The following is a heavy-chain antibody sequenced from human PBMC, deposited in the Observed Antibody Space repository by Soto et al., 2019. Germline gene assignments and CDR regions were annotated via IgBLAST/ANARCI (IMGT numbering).Heavy chain of an antibody. CDR2: ISAYSGNT. J-gene: IGHJ4*02. Sequence: ASVKVSCKTSGYAFTNYGISWVRQAPGQGLEWMGWISAYSGNTNYAEKLQGRVTMTTDTSTSTAYMELRSLSSDDTALYYCARVGGYCISSSCHDYWGQGTLVTVSS. D-gene: IGHD2-2*01. CDR3: ARVGGYCISSSCHDY. CDR1: GYAFTNYG. V-gene: IGHV1-18*01.